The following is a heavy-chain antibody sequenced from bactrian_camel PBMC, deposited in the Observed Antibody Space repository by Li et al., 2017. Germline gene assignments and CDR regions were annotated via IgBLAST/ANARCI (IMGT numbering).Heavy chain of an antibody. CDR2: TIRGTLTA. CDR3: AAQSPCNTAKIRSPDWELWGV. D-gene: IGHD3*01. J-gene: IGHJ4*01. CDR1: GYSYNS. V-gene: IGHV3S31*01. Sequence: DVQLVESGGGSVQAGGSLRLSCVVSGYSYNSLVWWRQAPGKSREGVASTIRGTLTAHYSDSVKGRFTISRDNAKSTVYLQMNSLKPEDTAMYYCAAQSPCNTAKIRSPDWELWGVWGQGTQVTVS.